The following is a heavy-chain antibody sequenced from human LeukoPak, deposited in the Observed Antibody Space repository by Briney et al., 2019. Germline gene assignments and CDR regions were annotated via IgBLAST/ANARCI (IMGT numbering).Heavy chain of an antibody. CDR2: ISGSGGST. CDR3: AKGGWELPRTLDY. D-gene: IGHD1-26*01. J-gene: IGHJ4*02. V-gene: IGHV3-23*01. CDR1: GFTFSSYA. Sequence: GGSLRLSCAASGFTFSSYAMSWVRQAPGKGLEWVSAISGSGGSTYYADSVKGRFAISRDNSKNTLYLQMNSLRAEDTAVYYCAKGGWELPRTLDYWGQGTLVTVSS.